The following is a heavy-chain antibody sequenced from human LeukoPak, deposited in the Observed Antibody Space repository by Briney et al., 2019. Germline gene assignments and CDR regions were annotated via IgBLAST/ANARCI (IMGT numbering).Heavy chain of an antibody. CDR2: IYTSGST. CDR1: VGSISTYY. J-gene: IGHJ3*02. V-gene: IGHV4-4*07. CDR3: ARDRNYDHAFDI. Sequence: PSETLSLTCTVSVGSISTYYWSWIRQPAGKGLEWIGRIYTSGSTNYNPSLKSRVTMSVDTSKNQFSLKLSSVTAADTAIYFCARDRNYDHAFDIWGQGTMVTVSS. D-gene: IGHD3-22*01.